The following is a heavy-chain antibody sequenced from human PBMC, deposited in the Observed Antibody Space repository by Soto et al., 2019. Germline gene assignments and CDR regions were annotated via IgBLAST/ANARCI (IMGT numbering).Heavy chain of an antibody. CDR1: GDSVSSNTGA. D-gene: IGHD5-18*01. CDR3: AGEDGYDTFDL. Sequence: SQTLSLTCAISGDSVSSNTGAWNCIIQSPSRCLEWLGRTYYRSKWYKDYAISVKSRITINTDTSKNHFSLQLNSVTPEDTAVYYCAGEDGYDTFDLWGQGTMVTVS. V-gene: IGHV6-1*01. CDR2: TYYRSKWYK. J-gene: IGHJ3*01.